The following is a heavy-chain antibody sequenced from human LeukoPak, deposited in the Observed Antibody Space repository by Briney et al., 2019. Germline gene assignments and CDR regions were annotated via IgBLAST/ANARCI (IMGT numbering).Heavy chain of an antibody. D-gene: IGHD4-11*01. CDR2: ISAHNGNT. CDR1: GYIFTSYG. V-gene: IGHV1-18*01. J-gene: IGHJ4*02. CDR3: ARAQTTLLLDY. Sequence: PRASVKVSCKASGYIFTSYGIIWVRQAPGPGLQWMGWISAHNGNTNYAQKLQGRVTMTTDTSTSTVYMELRSLRSDDTAVYYCARAQTTLLLDYWGQGTLVTVSS.